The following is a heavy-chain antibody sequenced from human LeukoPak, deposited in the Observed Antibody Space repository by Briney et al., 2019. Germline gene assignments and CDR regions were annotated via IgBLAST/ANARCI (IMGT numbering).Heavy chain of an antibody. V-gene: IGHV3-21*01. CDR3: AELGITMIGGV. D-gene: IGHD3-10*02. CDR2: ISSSSSYI. J-gene: IGHJ6*04. Sequence: GGSLRLSCAASGFTFSSYSMNWVRQAPGQGLEWVSFISSSSSYIYYADSVKGRFTISRDNAKNSLYLQMNSLRAEDTAVYYCAELGITMIGGVWGKGTTVTISS. CDR1: GFTFSSYS.